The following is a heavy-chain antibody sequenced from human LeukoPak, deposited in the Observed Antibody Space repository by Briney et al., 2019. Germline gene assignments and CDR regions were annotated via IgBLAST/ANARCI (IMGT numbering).Heavy chain of an antibody. CDR3: AKDGKLVGATSGAFDI. D-gene: IGHD1-26*01. J-gene: IGHJ3*02. CDR2: ISPSGTDI. CDR1: GFTFTDTY. Sequence: GGSLRLSCAVSGFTFTDTYMTWIRQAPGKGLESLSYISPSGTDIPYADSVKGRFTISRDNAKNSLYLQMNSLRAEDTALYYCAKDGKLVGATSGAFDIWGQGTMVTVSS. V-gene: IGHV3-11*01.